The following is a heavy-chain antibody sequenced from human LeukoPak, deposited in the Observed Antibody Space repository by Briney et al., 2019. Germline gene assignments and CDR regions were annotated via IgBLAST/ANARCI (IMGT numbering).Heavy chain of an antibody. D-gene: IGHD3-10*01. CDR1: GFTFSNYW. CDR3: ARDYYGPDY. V-gene: IGHV3-74*01. Sequence: GGSLRLSCVASGFTFSNYWMNWVRQAPGKGLVWVSRIHNDGSGATYADSVKGRFTISRDSAKNTLYLQMNSLRAEDTAVYYCARDYYGPDYWGQGTLVTVSS. J-gene: IGHJ4*02. CDR2: IHNDGSGA.